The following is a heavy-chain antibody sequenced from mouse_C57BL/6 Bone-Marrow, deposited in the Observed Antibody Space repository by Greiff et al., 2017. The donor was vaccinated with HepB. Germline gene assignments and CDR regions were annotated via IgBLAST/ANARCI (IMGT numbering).Heavy chain of an antibody. CDR2: IYPGDGDT. Sequence: VQLQQSGPELVKPGASVKISCKASGYAFSSSWMNWVKQRPGKGLEWIGRIYPGDGDTNYNGKFKGKATRTADKSSSTAYLQRSSLTSEDSAVYFCAVYGNYDYWGQGTTLTVSS. CDR3: AVYGNYDY. V-gene: IGHV1-82*01. CDR1: GYAFSSSW. D-gene: IGHD2-1*01. J-gene: IGHJ2*01.